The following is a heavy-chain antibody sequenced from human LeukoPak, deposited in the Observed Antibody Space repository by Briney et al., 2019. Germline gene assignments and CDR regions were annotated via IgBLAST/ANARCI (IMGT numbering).Heavy chain of an antibody. CDR2: INPNSGGT. CDR1: GYTFTGYY. V-gene: IGHV1-2*02. Sequence: ASVKVSCKASGYTFTGYYMHWVRQAPGQGPEWMGWINPNSGGTNYAQKFQGRVTMARDTSISTAYMELSRLRSDDTAVYYCARNHDSSVLNYWGQGTLVTVSS. CDR3: ARNHDSSVLNY. J-gene: IGHJ4*02. D-gene: IGHD3-22*01.